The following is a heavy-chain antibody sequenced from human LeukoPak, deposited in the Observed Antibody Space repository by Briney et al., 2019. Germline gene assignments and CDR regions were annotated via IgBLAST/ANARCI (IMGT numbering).Heavy chain of an antibody. Sequence: GASLKVSCKASGATFSSYAISWVRQAPGQGLKWMGGIIPLFRTSNHAQKFQGRVTLTADESTTTAYMELSSLTSEDTAVYYCAIVLRERPMPPHGDNWGQGTLVIVSS. J-gene: IGHJ4*02. V-gene: IGHV1-69*01. CDR3: AIVLRERPMPPHGDN. D-gene: IGHD2-2*01. CDR1: GATFSSYA. CDR2: IIPLFRTS.